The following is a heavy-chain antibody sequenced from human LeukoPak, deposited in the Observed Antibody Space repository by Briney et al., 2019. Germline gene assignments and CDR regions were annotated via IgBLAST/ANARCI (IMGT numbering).Heavy chain of an antibody. CDR3: ARESTVAGTARYLDY. Sequence: SETLSLTCTVSGGSISSYYWSWIRQPAGEGLEWIGRIYTSGSTNYSPSLKSRVTMSVDTSKNEFSLKLNSVTAADTAVYYCARESTVAGTARYLDYWGQGTLVTVSS. CDR2: IYTSGST. D-gene: IGHD6-13*01. CDR1: GGSISSYY. V-gene: IGHV4-4*07. J-gene: IGHJ4*02.